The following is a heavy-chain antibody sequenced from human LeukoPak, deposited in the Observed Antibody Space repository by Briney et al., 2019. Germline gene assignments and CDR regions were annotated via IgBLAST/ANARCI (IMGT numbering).Heavy chain of an antibody. D-gene: IGHD2-2*02. CDR1: GFTFSYYS. CDR3: ARATKRYCSSTSCYKGFDY. CDR2: INHSGST. V-gene: IGHV4-34*01. Sequence: GSLRLSCVASGFTFSYYSMNWARQPPGKGLEWIGEINHSGSTNYNPSLKSRVTISVDTSKNQFSLKLSSVTAADTAVYYCARATKRYCSSTSCYKGFDYWGQGTLVTVSS. J-gene: IGHJ4*02.